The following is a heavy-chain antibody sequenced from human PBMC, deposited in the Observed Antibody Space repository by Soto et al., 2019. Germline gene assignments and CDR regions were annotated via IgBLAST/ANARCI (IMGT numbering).Heavy chain of an antibody. CDR1: GFTFSSYG. CDR2: IWYDGSNK. Sequence: GGSLRLSCAASGFTFSSYGMHWVRQAPGKGLEWVAVIWYDGSNKYYADSVKGRFTISRDNSKNKLYLQMNSLRAEDTAVYYCARDLWDIVVVPAAIGWGNWFDPWGQGTLVTVSS. J-gene: IGHJ5*02. CDR3: ARDLWDIVVVPAAIGWGNWFDP. D-gene: IGHD2-2*02. V-gene: IGHV3-33*01.